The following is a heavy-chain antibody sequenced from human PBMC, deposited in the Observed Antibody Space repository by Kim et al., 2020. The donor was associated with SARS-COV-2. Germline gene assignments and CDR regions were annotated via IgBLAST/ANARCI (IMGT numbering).Heavy chain of an antibody. CDR1: GFTFSSYS. Sequence: GGSLRLSCAASGFTFSSYSMNWVRQAPGKGLEWVSYISSSSSTIYYADSVKGRFTISRDNAKNSLYLQMNSLRDEDTAVYYCARVGNYDFWSGYASYYYGMDVWGQGTTVTVSS. CDR3: ARVGNYDFWSGYASYYYGMDV. CDR2: ISSSSSTI. V-gene: IGHV3-48*02. J-gene: IGHJ6*02. D-gene: IGHD3-3*01.